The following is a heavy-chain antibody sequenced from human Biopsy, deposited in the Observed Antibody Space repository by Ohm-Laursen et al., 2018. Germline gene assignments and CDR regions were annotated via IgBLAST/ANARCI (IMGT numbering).Heavy chain of an antibody. V-gene: IGHV3-11*01. D-gene: IGHD1-1*01. CDR3: ARAAGIAAAPIDY. J-gene: IGHJ4*02. Sequence: SLRLSCAASGFPVSDYYMSWIRQAPGRGLEWVSDINSSGSTKYHAESVKGRFTISRDNAMNSVYLQMNSLRGEDTAVYYCARAAGIAAAPIDYWGQGTLVTVPS. CDR2: INSSGSTK. CDR1: GFPVSDYY.